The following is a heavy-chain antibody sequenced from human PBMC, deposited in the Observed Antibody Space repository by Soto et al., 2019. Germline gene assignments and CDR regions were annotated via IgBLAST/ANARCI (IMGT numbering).Heavy chain of an antibody. V-gene: IGHV1-46*01. J-gene: IGHJ4*02. CDR2: INTLPNRGSK. CDR3: ARNLAEAAY. CDR1: GYIFTNYY. D-gene: IGHD6-13*01. Sequence: ASVKVSCKASGYIFTNYYIHWVRQAPGQGLEWMEIINTLPNRGSKKNAKKFKGRVTVTRDTSTRKVYLELRSLSFEETAVYYCARNLAEAAYWGQGTLVTVSS.